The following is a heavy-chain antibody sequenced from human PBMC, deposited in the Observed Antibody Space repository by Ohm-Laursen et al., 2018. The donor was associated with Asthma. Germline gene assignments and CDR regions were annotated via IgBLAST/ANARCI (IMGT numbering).Heavy chain of an antibody. CDR1: GFRFDDYA. CDR2: ISWNGVTT. CDR3: SKGRYSSSTIRTWYLDL. J-gene: IGHJ2*01. D-gene: IGHD6-19*01. V-gene: IGHV3-9*01. Sequence: SLRLSCTAPGFRFDDYAMHWVRQAPGKGLEWVSGISWNGVTTGYADSVKGRFIISRDNAKNSLYLQMNSLRAEDTALYYCSKGRYSSSTIRTWYLDLWGRGTLVTVPS.